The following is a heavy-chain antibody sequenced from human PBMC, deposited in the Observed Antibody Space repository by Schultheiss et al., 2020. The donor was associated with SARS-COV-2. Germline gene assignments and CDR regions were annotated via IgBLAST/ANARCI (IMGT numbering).Heavy chain of an antibody. J-gene: IGHJ6*02. D-gene: IGHD1-7*01. Sequence: GGSLRLSCAASGFTFSSYAMSWVRQAPGKGLEWVSSISSSSSYIYYADSVKGRFTISRDNAKNSLYLQMNSLRAEDTAVYYCASGITGTHYYYYGMDVWGQGTTVTVSS. CDR3: ASGITGTHYYYYGMDV. CDR2: ISSSSSYI. CDR1: GFTFSSYA. V-gene: IGHV3-21*01.